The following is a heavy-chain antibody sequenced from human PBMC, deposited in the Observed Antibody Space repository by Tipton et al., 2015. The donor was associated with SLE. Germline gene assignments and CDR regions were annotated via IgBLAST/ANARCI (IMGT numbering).Heavy chain of an antibody. CDR3: VRGGFGSGLDY. D-gene: IGHD3-10*01. V-gene: IGHV3-21*01. CDR2: ISSVSGYI. CDR1: GNTFSNYI. Sequence: SLRLSCVASGNTFSNYIMNWVRQAPGKGLEWVSSISSVSGYIHYADSVKGRFTISRDNARNTVYLQMNSLRGEDTAVYYCVRGGFGSGLDYWGQGTLVTVSS. J-gene: IGHJ4*02.